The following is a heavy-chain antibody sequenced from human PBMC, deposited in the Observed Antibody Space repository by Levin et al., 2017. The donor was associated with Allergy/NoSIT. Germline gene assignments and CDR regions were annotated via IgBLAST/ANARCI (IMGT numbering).Heavy chain of an antibody. CDR3: ARDYKYSSSSGFGY. J-gene: IGHJ4*02. CDR1: GYSFTSYG. V-gene: IGHV1-18*01. Sequence: AASVKVSCKTSGYSFTSYGINWVRQAPGQGLECMGWISPYNGNTNYAQKFQGRVTMTTEKSTSTVYMDLRSLRSDETAIYYCARDYKYSSSSGFGYWGQGTLVTVSS. CDR2: ISPYNGNT. D-gene: IGHD6-6*01.